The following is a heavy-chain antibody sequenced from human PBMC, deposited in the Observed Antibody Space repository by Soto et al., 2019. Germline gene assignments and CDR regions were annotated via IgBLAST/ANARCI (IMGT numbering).Heavy chain of an antibody. D-gene: IGHD5-12*01. Sequence: ASVEVSCKASGYTFTSYGISWVRQAPGQGLEWMGWISAYNGNTNYAQKLQGRVTMTTDTSTSTAYMELRSLRSDDTAVYSCARAALVLAWYWFDPWGQGTQVTVSS. V-gene: IGHV1-18*01. J-gene: IGHJ5*02. CDR2: ISAYNGNT. CDR3: ARAALVLAWYWFDP. CDR1: GYTFTSYG.